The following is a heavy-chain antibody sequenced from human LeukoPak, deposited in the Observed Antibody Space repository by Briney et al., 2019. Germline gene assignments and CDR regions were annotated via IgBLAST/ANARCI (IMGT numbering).Heavy chain of an antibody. CDR1: GFTLSSYS. V-gene: IGHV3-21*01. Sequence: PGGSLRLSCAASGFTLSSYSMNWVRQAPGKGLEWVSSISSSSSYIYYADSVKGRFTISRDNAKNSLYLQMNSLRAEDTAVYYCARVLRGTSGAFDIWGQGTMVTVSS. J-gene: IGHJ3*02. D-gene: IGHD1-14*01. CDR2: ISSSSSYI. CDR3: ARVLRGTSGAFDI.